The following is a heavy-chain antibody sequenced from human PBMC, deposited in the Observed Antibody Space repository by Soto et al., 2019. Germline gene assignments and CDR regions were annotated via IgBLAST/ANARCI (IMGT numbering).Heavy chain of an antibody. CDR3: ARHPHNTSPAGFYYYGMDL. CDR1: GYDFTNNW. Sequence: AESMNICYKSSGYDFTNNWIGWVRQLPGRGLEWMGIIFPRGSDTRYSPSFQGQVTISADKSITTAYLQWSSLEASDTAIYFCARHPHNTSPAGFYYYGMDLWGQGTTVTVSS. D-gene: IGHD1-20*01. V-gene: IGHV5-51*01. CDR2: IFPRGSDT. J-gene: IGHJ6*02.